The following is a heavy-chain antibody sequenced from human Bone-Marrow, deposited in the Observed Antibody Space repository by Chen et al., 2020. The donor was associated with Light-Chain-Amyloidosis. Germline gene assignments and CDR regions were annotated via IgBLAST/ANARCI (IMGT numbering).Heavy chain of an antibody. Sequence: EVQLVESGGGLVKPGGSRRLSCAASGFTFSSYSMNWVRQAPGKGLEWVSSISSSSSYIYYADSVKGRFTISRDNAKNSLYLQMNSLRAEDTAVYYCARRGAVAGIIDYWGQGTLVTVSS. V-gene: IGHV3-21*01. CDR2: ISSSSSYI. CDR3: ARRGAVAGIIDY. D-gene: IGHD6-19*01. J-gene: IGHJ4*02. CDR1: GFTFSSYS.